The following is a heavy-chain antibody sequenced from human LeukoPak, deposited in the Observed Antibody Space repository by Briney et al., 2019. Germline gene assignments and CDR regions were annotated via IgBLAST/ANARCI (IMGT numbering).Heavy chain of an antibody. CDR2: IIPIFGTA. V-gene: IGHV1-69*13. J-gene: IGHJ4*02. CDR3: ARERVRYYDSSGADFDY. D-gene: IGHD3-22*01. CDR1: GGTFSSYA. Sequence: SVKASCKASGGTFSSYAISWVRQAPGQGLEWMGGIIPIFGTANYAQKFQGRVTITADESTSTAYMELSSLRSEDTAVYYCARERVRYYDSSGADFDYWGQGTLVTVSS.